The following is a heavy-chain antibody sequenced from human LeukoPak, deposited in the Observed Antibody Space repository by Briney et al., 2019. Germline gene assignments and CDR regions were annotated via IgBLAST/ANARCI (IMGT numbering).Heavy chain of an antibody. Sequence: GGSLRLSCAASGFTFSSYSMNWVRQAPGKGLEWVSSIDSSSNYIYYADSVKGRFTISRDNAKNSLYLQMNSLRAEDTAVYYCARDPRYSSSWYNRGFSGGFDYWGQGTLVTVSS. CDR2: IDSSSNYI. D-gene: IGHD6-13*01. J-gene: IGHJ4*02. CDR3: ARDPRYSSSWYNRGFSGGFDY. CDR1: GFTFSSYS. V-gene: IGHV3-21*01.